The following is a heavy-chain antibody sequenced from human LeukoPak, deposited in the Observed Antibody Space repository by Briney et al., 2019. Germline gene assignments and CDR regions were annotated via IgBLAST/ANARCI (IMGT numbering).Heavy chain of an antibody. CDR1: GGSFSGYY. J-gene: IGHJ4*02. D-gene: IGHD2-21*01. CDR2: INHSGST. Sequence: PSETLSLTCAVYGGSFSGYYWSWLRQPPGKGLEWIGEINHSGSTNYNPSLKSRVTISVDTSKNQFSLKLNSVTAADTAVYYCARAEHIVVVPRGLYLDSWGQGTLVTVSS. V-gene: IGHV4-34*01. CDR3: ARAEHIVVVPRGLYLDS.